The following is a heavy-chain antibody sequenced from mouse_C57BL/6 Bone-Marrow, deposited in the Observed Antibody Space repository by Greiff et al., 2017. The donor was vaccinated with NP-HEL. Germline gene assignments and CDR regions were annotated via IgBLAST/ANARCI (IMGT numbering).Heavy chain of an antibody. J-gene: IGHJ4*01. Sequence: VQLQQPGAELVKPGASVKLSCKASGYTFTSYWMHWVKQRPGQGLEWIGNINPSNGGTHYNEKFKGKATLTVDKSSSTAYMQLSSLTSEDSAVFYCARSPSYYYGSIYPYYAMDYWGQGTSVTVSS. CDR1: GYTFTSYW. D-gene: IGHD1-1*01. CDR2: INPSNGGT. CDR3: ARSPSYYYGSIYPYYAMDY. V-gene: IGHV1-53*01.